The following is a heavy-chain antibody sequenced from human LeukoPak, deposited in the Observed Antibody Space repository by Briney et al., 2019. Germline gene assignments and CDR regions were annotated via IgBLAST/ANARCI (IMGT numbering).Heavy chain of an antibody. CDR1: GFTFSTYW. CDR3: TRPGRWLQLVVPQSLLDY. J-gene: IGHJ4*02. Sequence: GGSLRLSCAASGFTFSTYWMHWVRQAPGKGLEWVSYITSSSTIYYADSVKGRFTISRDNAKNSLYLQMNSLRAEDTAVYYCTRPGRWLQLVVPQSLLDYWGQGTLVTVSS. V-gene: IGHV3-69-1*01. CDR2: ITSSSTI. D-gene: IGHD5-24*01.